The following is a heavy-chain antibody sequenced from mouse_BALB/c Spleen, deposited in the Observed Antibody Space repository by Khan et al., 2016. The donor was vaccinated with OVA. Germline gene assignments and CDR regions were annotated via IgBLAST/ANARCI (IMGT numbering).Heavy chain of an antibody. Sequence: EVKLLESGPGLVKPSQSLSLTCTVTGYSITSDYAWNWIRQFPGNKLGWMGYISYSGSTNYNASLKSQTSITRDTSTNTVFLQLNTVTTEDTATYYCATIYYGNYRLAGFAYWGQGTLVTVSA. J-gene: IGHJ3*01. CDR3: ATIYYGNYRLAGFAY. CDR1: GYSITSDYA. D-gene: IGHD2-1*01. CDR2: ISYSGST. V-gene: IGHV3-2*02.